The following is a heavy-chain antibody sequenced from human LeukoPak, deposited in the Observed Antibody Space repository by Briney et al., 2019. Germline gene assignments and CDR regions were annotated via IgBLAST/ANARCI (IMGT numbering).Heavy chain of an antibody. V-gene: IGHV3-7*01. Sequence: PGGSLRLSCAASGFASSTYWMGWIRQAPGKGLEWAASIKQDGSEKYYVDSVKGRFTISKDNAQNSLYLQMNSLRAEDTAIYYCARATRGFDPWGQGTLVTVSS. CDR2: IKQDGSEK. CDR3: ARATRGFDP. CDR1: GFASSTYW. J-gene: IGHJ5*02.